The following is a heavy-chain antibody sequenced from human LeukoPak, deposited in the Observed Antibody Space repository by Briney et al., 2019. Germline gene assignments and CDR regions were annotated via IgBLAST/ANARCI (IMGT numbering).Heavy chain of an antibody. V-gene: IGHV1-69*13. D-gene: IGHD3-3*01. J-gene: IGHJ6*02. Sequence: GASVKVSCKASGGTFSSYAISWVRQAPGQGLEWMGGIIPIFGTANYAQKFQGRVTITADESTSTAYMELSSLRSEDTAVYYCARVAGIADFWSAMDVWGQGTTVTVSS. CDR1: GGTFSSYA. CDR3: ARVAGIADFWSAMDV. CDR2: IIPIFGTA.